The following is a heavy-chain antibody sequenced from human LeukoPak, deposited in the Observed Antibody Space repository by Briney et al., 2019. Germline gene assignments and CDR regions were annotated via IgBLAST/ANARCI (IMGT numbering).Heavy chain of an antibody. CDR1: GFTFSSCS. J-gene: IGHJ4*02. Sequence: GGSLRLSCAVSGFTFSSCSMNWVRQAPGKGLEWVSYISSSSSTIYYADSVKGRFTISRDNAKNSLYLQMNSLKDEDSAVYYCARDPHIAAAGTIFDYWGQGTLVTVSS. V-gene: IGHV3-48*02. CDR3: ARDPHIAAAGTIFDY. CDR2: ISSSSSTI. D-gene: IGHD6-13*01.